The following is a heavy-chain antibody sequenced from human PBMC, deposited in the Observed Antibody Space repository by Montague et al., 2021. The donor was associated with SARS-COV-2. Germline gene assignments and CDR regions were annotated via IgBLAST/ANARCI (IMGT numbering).Heavy chain of an antibody. CDR3: AREDAGDWYFDL. CDR1: GGSISSREW. D-gene: IGHD1-1*01. CDR2: IHQSESGRT. V-gene: IGHV4-4*02. Sequence: SETLSLTCAVSGGSISSREWWSWVRQPPGKGLEWIGEIHQSESGRTNXXXSLKSRVTISIDQSKNYFSLNLTSMTAADTAVYYCAREDAGDWYFDLWGRGTLVTVSS. J-gene: IGHJ2*01.